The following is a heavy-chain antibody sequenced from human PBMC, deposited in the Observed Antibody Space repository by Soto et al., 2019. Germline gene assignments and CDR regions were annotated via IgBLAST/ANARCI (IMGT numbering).Heavy chain of an antibody. D-gene: IGHD3-9*01. J-gene: IGHJ4*02. CDR3: TRSEDFDWSYLFDY. V-gene: IGHV3-49*03. Sequence: PGGSLRLSCTASGFTFSDYAVTWFRQAPGKGLEWVGFIRSKAYDGTTECAASLKGRFTISRDDSKSVAYLQMNTLKAEDTAVYFCTRSEDFDWSYLFDYWGQGVLVTVYS. CDR2: IRSKAYDGTT. CDR1: GFTFSDYA.